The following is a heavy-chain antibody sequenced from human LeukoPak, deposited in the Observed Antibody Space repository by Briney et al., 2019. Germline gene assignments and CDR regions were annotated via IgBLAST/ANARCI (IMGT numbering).Heavy chain of an antibody. CDR3: AKDFSWTWTPLSD. D-gene: IGHD2/OR15-2a*01. J-gene: IGHJ4*02. CDR1: GITFSSYG. Sequence: GGSLRLSCAASGITFSSYGMHWVRQAPGKGLEWVAVILYDGSNKYYADSVKGRFTISRDNSKNTLYLQMNSLRAEDTAVYYCAKDFSWTWTPLSDWGQGTLVTVSS. V-gene: IGHV3-30*18. CDR2: ILYDGSNK.